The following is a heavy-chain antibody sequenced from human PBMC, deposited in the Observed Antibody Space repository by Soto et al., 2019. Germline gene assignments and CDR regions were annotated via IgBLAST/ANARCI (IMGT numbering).Heavy chain of an antibody. Sequence: SETLSLTCTVSGGSISSYYWSWIRQPPGKGLEWIGYIYYSGSTNYNPSLKSRVAISVDTSKNQFSLKLSSVTAADTAVYYCARSTVTTPFWNYWGQGTLVTVSS. CDR3: ARSTVTTPFWNY. J-gene: IGHJ4*02. CDR1: GGSISSYY. D-gene: IGHD4-17*01. CDR2: IYYSGST. V-gene: IGHV4-59*08.